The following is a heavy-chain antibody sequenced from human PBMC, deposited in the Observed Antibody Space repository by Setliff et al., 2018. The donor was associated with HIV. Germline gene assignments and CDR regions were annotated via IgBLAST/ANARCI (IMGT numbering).Heavy chain of an antibody. J-gene: IGHJ4*02. V-gene: IGHV3-23*01. CDR2: ISGSGGAI. CDR3: ANDQWDC. D-gene: IGHD6-19*01. CDR1: GFTFSSYA. Sequence: GESLRLSCAASGFTFSSYAMSWVRQAPGKELEWVTTISGSGGAIHYADSVKGRFTISRDNSKNTVHLQMNSLRAEDTAVYYCANDQWDCWGQGTLVTVSS.